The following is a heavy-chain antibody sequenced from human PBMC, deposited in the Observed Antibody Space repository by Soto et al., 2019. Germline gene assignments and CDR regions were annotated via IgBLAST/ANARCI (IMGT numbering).Heavy chain of an antibody. Sequence: ASVKVSCKXSGYTFTSYYMHWVRQAPGQGLEWMGIINPSGGSTSYAQKFQGRVTMTRDTSTSTVYMELSSLRSEDTAVYYCARGSTKEYCSSTSCPAGLNWFDPWGQGTLVTVSS. CDR3: ARGSTKEYCSSTSCPAGLNWFDP. CDR2: INPSGGST. V-gene: IGHV1-46*01. D-gene: IGHD2-2*01. CDR1: GYTFTSYY. J-gene: IGHJ5*02.